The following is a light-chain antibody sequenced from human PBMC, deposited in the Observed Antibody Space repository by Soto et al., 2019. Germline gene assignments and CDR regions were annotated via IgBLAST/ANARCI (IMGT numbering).Light chain of an antibody. CDR2: DAS. CDR1: QSISNW. Sequence: DIQMTQSPSTLSASVGDGVTITCRASQSISNWLAWYQQKPGKAPKLLIYDASSSESGVPSRFSGSGSGTEFTLSINSLHPDDFATYYCQQYDSYSPSTFGQGTKLEIK. J-gene: IGKJ2*01. CDR3: QQYDSYSPST. V-gene: IGKV1-5*01.